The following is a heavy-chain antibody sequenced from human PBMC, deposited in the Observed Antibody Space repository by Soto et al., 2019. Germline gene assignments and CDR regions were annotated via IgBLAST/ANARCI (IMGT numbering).Heavy chain of an antibody. CDR2: INAGNGNT. V-gene: IGHV1-3*01. CDR3: ARNDELELRVDY. D-gene: IGHD1-7*01. J-gene: IGHJ4*02. CDR1: GYTFTSYA. Sequence: QVQLVQSGAEVKKPGASVKVSCKASGYTFTSYAMHWVRQAPGQRLEWMGWINAGNGNTKYSQKFQGRVTITRDTSASTAYMELSSLRSEDTAVYYCARNDELELRVDYWGQGTLVTVSS.